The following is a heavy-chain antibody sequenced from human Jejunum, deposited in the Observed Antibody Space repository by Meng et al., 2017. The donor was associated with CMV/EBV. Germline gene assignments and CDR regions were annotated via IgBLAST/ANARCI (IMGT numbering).Heavy chain of an antibody. CDR3: ATGYINAYEY. V-gene: IGHV3-74*03. CDR1: GFSFSNYW. CDR2: IISDESTA. J-gene: IGHJ4*02. D-gene: IGHD3-16*01. Sequence: SCVASGFSFSNYWMHWVRQVPGKGLVWVSRIISDESTATYADSVRGRFTISRDNAKNTIYLQMNSLGAEDTAVYYCATGYINAYEYWGQGTLVTVSS.